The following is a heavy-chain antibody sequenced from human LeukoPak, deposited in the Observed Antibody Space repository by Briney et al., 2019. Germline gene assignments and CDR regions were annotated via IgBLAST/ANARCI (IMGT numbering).Heavy chain of an antibody. CDR1: GFTSRNYG. J-gene: IGHJ4*02. D-gene: IGHD2-2*01. Sequence: GGSLRLSCAASGFTSRNYGMNWVREAPGKGLEWVAVIWYDGKKEHYADSVKGRFTISRDNSKNTLDLQMNSLRAEDTAVYYCARALGSTDDCWGQGTLVTVSS. V-gene: IGHV3-33*01. CDR2: IWYDGKKE. CDR3: ARALGSTDDC.